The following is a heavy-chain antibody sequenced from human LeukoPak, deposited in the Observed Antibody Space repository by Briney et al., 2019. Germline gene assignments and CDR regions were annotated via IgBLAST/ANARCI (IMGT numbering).Heavy chain of an antibody. CDR3: ARGVYVWGSYRHDAFDI. CDR2: INHSGST. J-gene: IGHJ3*02. D-gene: IGHD3-16*02. CDR1: GGSFSGYY. V-gene: IGHV4-34*01. Sequence: SETLSLTCAVYGGSFSGYYWNWIRQPPGKGLEWIGEINHSGSTNCNPSLKSRVTISVDTSKNHFSLNLSSVTAADTAVYYCARGVYVWGSYRHDAFDIWGQGTMVTVSS.